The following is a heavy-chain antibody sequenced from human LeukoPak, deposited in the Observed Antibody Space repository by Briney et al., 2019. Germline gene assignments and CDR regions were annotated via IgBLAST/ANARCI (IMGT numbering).Heavy chain of an antibody. V-gene: IGHV1-18*01. CDR2: ISAYNSNT. J-gene: IGHJ6*03. CDR3: ARDRSNGYSRRVYYFYMDV. CDR1: GYTFTSYG. Sequence: ASVKVSCKASGYTFTSYGISWVRQAPGQGLEWMGWISAYNSNTNYTQKFQGRVTMTTDTSTSTSYMKLRSLRSDDAAVYYCARDRSNGYSRRVYYFYMDVWGKGTTVTVSS. D-gene: IGHD3-22*01.